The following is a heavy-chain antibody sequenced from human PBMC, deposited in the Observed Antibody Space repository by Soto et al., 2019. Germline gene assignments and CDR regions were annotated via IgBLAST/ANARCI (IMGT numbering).Heavy chain of an antibody. J-gene: IGHJ6*02. CDR1: GYTFTSYG. D-gene: IGHD3-3*01. CDR3: ARDSPKYYDFWSGYAPPHYYYGMDV. CDR2: ISAYNGST. V-gene: IGHV1-18*01. Sequence: ASVKVSCKASGYTFTSYGISWVRQAPGQGLEWMGWISAYNGSTNYAQKLQGRVTMTTDTSTSTAYMELRSLRSDDTAVYYCARDSPKYYDFWSGYAPPHYYYGMDVWGQGTTVTVSS.